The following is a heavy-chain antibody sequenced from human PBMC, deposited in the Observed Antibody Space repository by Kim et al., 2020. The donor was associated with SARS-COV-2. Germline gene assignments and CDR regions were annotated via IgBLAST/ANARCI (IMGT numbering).Heavy chain of an antibody. D-gene: IGHD3-9*01. J-gene: IGHJ3*02. CDR3: ARDRDDILTGAYGAFDI. V-gene: IGHV3-13*01. Sequence: VKGRFTIPRENAKNSLYLQMNSLRDGDTAVYYCARDRDDILTGAYGAFDIWGQGTMVTVSS.